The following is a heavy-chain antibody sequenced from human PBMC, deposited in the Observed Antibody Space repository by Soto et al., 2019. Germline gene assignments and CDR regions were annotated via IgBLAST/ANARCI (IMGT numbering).Heavy chain of an antibody. J-gene: IGHJ4*02. D-gene: IGHD3-10*01. V-gene: IGHV3-23*01. CDR3: AKLGTMGVFYS. CDR2: ITFRGDYT. Sequence: EVQLLESGGGLVQPGGSLRLSCAASGFTFSSFAMSWVRQAPGKGLEWLAAITFRGDYTYYADSVKGRFTLSRDNSRNRLALEMNSLQVEDTALYYWAKLGTMGVFYSWGPGTLLTVSS. CDR1: GFTFSSFA.